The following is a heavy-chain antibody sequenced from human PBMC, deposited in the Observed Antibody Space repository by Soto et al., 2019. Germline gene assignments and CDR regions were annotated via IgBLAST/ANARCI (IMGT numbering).Heavy chain of an antibody. J-gene: IGHJ4*02. CDR3: AKVHYDDYGDPYGVDY. CDR2: INSDGTTT. V-gene: IGHV3-74*01. D-gene: IGHD4-17*01. Sequence: PGGSLRLSCAASGFTFSSYWMHWVRQAPGKGLVWVSRINSDGTTTGYADSVKGRFTISRDNAQNTLYLQMNSLRAEDTALYYCAKVHYDDYGDPYGVDYWGQGTLVTVSS. CDR1: GFTFSSYW.